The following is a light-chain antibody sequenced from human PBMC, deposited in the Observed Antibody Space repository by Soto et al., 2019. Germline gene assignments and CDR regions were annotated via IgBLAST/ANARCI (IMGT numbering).Light chain of an antibody. CDR2: SNT. CDR1: SSNIGAGFD. V-gene: IGLV1-40*01. CDR3: SSFGNGNLVI. Sequence: QSVLTQPPSVSGAPGQTVTISCTGSSSNIGAGFDVHWYQQVPGTAPKLVLYSNTARPSGVPDRFSGSRSGSSGSLAISGLQPEDEADYYCSSFGNGNLVIFGGGTKLTVL. J-gene: IGLJ2*01.